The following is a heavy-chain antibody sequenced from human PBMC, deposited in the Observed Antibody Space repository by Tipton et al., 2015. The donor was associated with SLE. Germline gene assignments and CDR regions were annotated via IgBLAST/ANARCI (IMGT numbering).Heavy chain of an antibody. CDR3: ARELGMVAFDI. D-gene: IGHD7-27*01. CDR2: IYYSGST. J-gene: IGHJ3*02. V-gene: IGHV4-59*01. Sequence: TLSLTCTVSGGSINSYYWSWIRQPPGKGLEWIGYIYYSGSTNYNPSPKSRVTISVDTSKNQFSLKLSSVTAADTAVYYCARELGMVAFDIWGQGTMVTVSS. CDR1: GGSINSYY.